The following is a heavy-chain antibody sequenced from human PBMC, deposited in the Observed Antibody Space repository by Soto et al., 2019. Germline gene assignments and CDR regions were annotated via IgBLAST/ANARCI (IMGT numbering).Heavy chain of an antibody. J-gene: IGHJ5*02. Sequence: QVQLVQSGAEVKKPGASVKVSCKASGYTFTSYGITWVRQAPGQGPEWMGCISAYNGNTNYSQKLQGRVTMTTDTSTSTAYIELRSLRSDDTAVYYCAREATVTTPHVGYWFDPWGQGTLVTVSS. CDR2: ISAYNGNT. CDR1: GYTFTSYG. D-gene: IGHD4-17*01. CDR3: AREATVTTPHVGYWFDP. V-gene: IGHV1-18*04.